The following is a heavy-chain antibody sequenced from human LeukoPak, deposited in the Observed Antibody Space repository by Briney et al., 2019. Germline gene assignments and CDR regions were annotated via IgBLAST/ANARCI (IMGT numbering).Heavy chain of an antibody. V-gene: IGHV3-74*01. J-gene: IGHJ4*02. CDR1: GFTFSSYW. CDR3: AREARDRNYDILTGYSHYFDY. D-gene: IGHD3-9*01. Sequence: GGSLRLSCAASGFTFSSYWMHWVRHAPGKGLGWVSLINTYGSSTSYADSVKGRFTISRDNAKNTLYLQMNSLRAEDTAVYYCAREARDRNYDILTGYSHYFDYWGQGTLVTVSS. CDR2: INTYGSST.